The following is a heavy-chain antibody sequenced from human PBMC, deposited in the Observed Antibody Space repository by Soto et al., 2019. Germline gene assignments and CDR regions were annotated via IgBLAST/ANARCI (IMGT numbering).Heavy chain of an antibody. CDR1: GGSISSNY. CDR2: VYNSGST. V-gene: IGHV4-59*01. CDR3: ARYRREAVAGYTLDN. Sequence: SETLSLTCTVSGGSISSNYWTWIRQPPGEGLEWIGYVYNSGSTNYNPSLKSRVTISEDTSKSQFSLKVNSMTAADTAVYYCARYRREAVAGYTLDNWGQGILVTVSS. J-gene: IGHJ4*02. D-gene: IGHD6-13*01.